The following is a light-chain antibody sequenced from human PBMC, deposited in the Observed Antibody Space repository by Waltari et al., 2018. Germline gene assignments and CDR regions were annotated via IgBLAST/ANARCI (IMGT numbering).Light chain of an antibody. CDR1: QSISSW. CDR3: QQYNSYLWT. J-gene: IGKJ1*01. V-gene: IGKV1-5*03. Sequence: DIQMTQSPSTLSASVGARVPITCRASQSISSWLAWYQQKPGKAPKLLIYKASSLESGVPSRFSGSGSGTEFTLTISSLQPDDFATYYCQQYNSYLWTFGQGTKVEIK. CDR2: KAS.